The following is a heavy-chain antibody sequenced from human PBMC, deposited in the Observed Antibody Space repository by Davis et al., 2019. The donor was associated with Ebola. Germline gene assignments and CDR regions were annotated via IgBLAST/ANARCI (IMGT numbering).Heavy chain of an antibody. V-gene: IGHV3-15*01. D-gene: IGHD5-12*01. Sequence: GGSLRLSCAASGFTFYRYEMSWVRQAPGKWLEWVGRITSKTDGGTTDYAAPVKGRFTISRDDSKNTLYLQMNSLKTEDTAVYYCTTDGYGLHDYYFDYWGQGTLVTVSS. CDR1: GFTFYRYE. CDR2: ITSKTDGGTT. J-gene: IGHJ4*02. CDR3: TTDGYGLHDYYFDY.